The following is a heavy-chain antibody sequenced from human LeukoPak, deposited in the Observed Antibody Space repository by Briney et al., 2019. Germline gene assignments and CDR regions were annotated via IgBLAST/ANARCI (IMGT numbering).Heavy chain of an antibody. J-gene: IGHJ4*02. V-gene: IGHV4-59*01. CDR2: IYYSGST. Sequence: SETLSLTCTVSGGSISSYYWSWIRQPPGKGLEWIGYIYYSGSTNYNPSLKSRVTISVDTSKNQFSLKLSSVTAADTAVYYCAREALSDFWSGYYSWGQGTLVTVSS. D-gene: IGHD3-3*01. CDR3: AREALSDFWSGYYS. CDR1: GGSISSYY.